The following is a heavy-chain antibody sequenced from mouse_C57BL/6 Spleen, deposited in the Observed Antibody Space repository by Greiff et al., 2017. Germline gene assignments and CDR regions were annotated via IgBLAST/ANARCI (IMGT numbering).Heavy chain of an antibody. V-gene: IGHV1-63*01. CDR1: GYTFTNYW. CDR2: IYPGGGYT. J-gene: IGHJ2*01. D-gene: IGHD1-1*01. Sequence: VQLQQSGAELVRPGTSVKMSCKASGYTFTNYWIGWAKQRPGHGLEWIGDIYPGGGYTNYNEKFKGKATLTADKSSSTAYMQFSSLTSEDSAIYYCARSYGRSRYYFDYWGQGTTLTVSS. CDR3: ARSYGRSRYYFDY.